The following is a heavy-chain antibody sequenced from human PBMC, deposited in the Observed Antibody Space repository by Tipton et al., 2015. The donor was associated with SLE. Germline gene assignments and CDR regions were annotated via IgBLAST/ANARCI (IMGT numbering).Heavy chain of an antibody. J-gene: IGHJ3*01. D-gene: IGHD3-3*01. CDR2: IYSSGNA. CDR1: GGSISSYY. V-gene: IGHV4-4*09. Sequence: TLSLTCTVSGGSISSYYWSWIRQPPVKGLEWIGYIYSSGNAYYNPSLNSRVTTSVDTANNQFSLKLESVTAADTSVYYCARLRFAAFDLRGQGTLVTVSS. CDR3: ARLRFAAFDL.